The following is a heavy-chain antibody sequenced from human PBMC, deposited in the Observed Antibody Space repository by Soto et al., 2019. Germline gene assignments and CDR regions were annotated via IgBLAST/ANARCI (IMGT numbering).Heavy chain of an antibody. D-gene: IGHD3-10*01. V-gene: IGHV4-39*01. Sequence: PSETLSLTCDVSGGSIDNSHSFWGWVRQPPGRGLEFLGSVYYSGSTYYNPSLKSRVTISVDTSKNQFSLKLSSVTAADTAVYYCARHSYGSGSYYNWYYFDYWGQGTLVTVSS. CDR3: ARHSYGSGSYYNWYYFDY. CDR1: GGSIDNSHSF. J-gene: IGHJ4*02. CDR2: VYYSGST.